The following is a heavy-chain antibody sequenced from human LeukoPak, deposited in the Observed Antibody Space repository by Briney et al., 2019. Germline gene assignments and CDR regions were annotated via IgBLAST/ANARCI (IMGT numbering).Heavy chain of an antibody. Sequence: PSETLSLTCGVHGGSFSDYYWSWIRQPPGKGLEWIGEINPSGSTTYNPSLKSRFTISVDTSKDQFFLKLTSVTAADTAMYYCARLGVYTSSWYRYKYFDYWGQGTLVTVSS. CDR1: GGSFSDYY. D-gene: IGHD6-13*01. CDR3: ARLGVYTSSWYRYKYFDY. J-gene: IGHJ4*02. V-gene: IGHV4-34*01. CDR2: INPSGST.